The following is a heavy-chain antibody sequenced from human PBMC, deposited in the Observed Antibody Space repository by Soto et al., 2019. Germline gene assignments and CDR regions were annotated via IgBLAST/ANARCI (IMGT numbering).Heavy chain of an antibody. D-gene: IGHD1-1*01. J-gene: IGHJ4*02. Sequence: QVHLVQSGAEVKKPGASVKVSCKGSGYACTTYGITWVRQAPGQGLEWMGWISAHNGNTNYAQKIQGRVNVTRDTSTSTAYMELRSLRSDDTAVYYCARGRYGDYWGQGALVTVSS. CDR1: GYACTTYG. CDR3: ARGRYGDY. V-gene: IGHV1-18*01. CDR2: ISAHNGNT.